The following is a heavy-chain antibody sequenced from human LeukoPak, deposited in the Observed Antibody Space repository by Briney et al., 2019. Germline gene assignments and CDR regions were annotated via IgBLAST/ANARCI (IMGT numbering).Heavy chain of an antibody. CDR3: AKDLARVAAGFEKNEVNWYFDL. CDR1: GGSLSSYY. CDR2: IYTSGST. V-gene: IGHV4-4*07. Sequence: PSETLSLTCTVSGGSLSSYYWNWIRQPAGKGLEWVGRIYTSGSTNYNPSLKSRVTMSVDTSKSQFSLKLSSVTAADTAVYYCAKDLARVAAGFEKNEVNWYFDLWGRGTLVTVSS. J-gene: IGHJ2*01. D-gene: IGHD6-13*01.